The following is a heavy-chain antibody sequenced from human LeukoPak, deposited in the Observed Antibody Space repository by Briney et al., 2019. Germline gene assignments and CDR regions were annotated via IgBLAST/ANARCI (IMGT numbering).Heavy chain of an antibody. D-gene: IGHD3-22*01. CDR3: ARGATRYDSSGYYGDYFDY. V-gene: IGHV1-46*01. CDR1: GYTFTSYY. CDR2: INPSGGST. J-gene: IGHJ4*02. Sequence: ASVKVSCKASGYTFTSYYMHWVRQAPGQGLEWMGIINPSGGSTSYAQKFQGRVTTTRDTSLSTAYMELSRLRSDDTAVYYCARGATRYDSSGYYGDYFDYWGQGTLVTVSS.